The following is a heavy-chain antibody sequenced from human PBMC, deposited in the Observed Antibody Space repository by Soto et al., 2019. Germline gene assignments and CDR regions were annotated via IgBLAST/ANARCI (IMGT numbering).Heavy chain of an antibody. D-gene: IGHD3-10*01. V-gene: IGHV1-18*01. J-gene: IGHJ4*02. CDR2: ISAHKGNT. CDR3: ARGRYGAY. CDR1: GYAFTTYG. Sequence: QGHLVQSGAEVKKPGASVKVSCKGSGYAFTTYGITWVRQAPGQGVEWMGWISAHKGNTNYGQKLQGRVTVTSDTPPNTAYMELRGPRSADTAVYYCARGRYGAYWGQRPLVTVSS.